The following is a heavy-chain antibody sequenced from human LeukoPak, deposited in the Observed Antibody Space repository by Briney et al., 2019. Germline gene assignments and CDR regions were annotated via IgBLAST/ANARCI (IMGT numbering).Heavy chain of an antibody. D-gene: IGHD3-10*02. V-gene: IGHV3-7*03. CDR3: ARGHVF. CDR1: GFTFSSYW. Sequence: GGSLRLSCAASGFTFSSYWMNWARQAPGKGLEWVASINHNGNVNYYVDSVKGRFTISRDNAKNSLYLQMSNLRAEDTAVYFCARGHVFWGQGTTVTVSS. CDR2: INHNGNVN. J-gene: IGHJ6*02.